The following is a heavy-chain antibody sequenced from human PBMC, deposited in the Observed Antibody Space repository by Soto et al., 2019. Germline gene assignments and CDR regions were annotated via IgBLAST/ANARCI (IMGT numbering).Heavy chain of an antibody. CDR3: ARDPHEFWTSYWFDP. D-gene: IGHD3-3*01. V-gene: IGHV1-18*01. CDR1: GYTFNTYG. J-gene: IGHJ5*02. CDR2: ISAYDGKT. Sequence: ASVKVSCKTSGYTFNTYGINWVRQAPGQGLELMGWISAYDGKTTYAEKFQGRVTLTTDTSTSTAYMELRSLRSDDTAIYYCARDPHEFWTSYWFDPWGQGALVTVSS.